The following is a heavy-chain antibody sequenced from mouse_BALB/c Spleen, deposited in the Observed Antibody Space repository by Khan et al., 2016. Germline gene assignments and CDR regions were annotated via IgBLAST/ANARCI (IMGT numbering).Heavy chain of an antibody. CDR1: GFNIKDYY. J-gene: IGHJ3*01. CDR2: IDPENGDT. Sequence: VQLQQSGAELVRSGASVKLSCTASGFNIKDYYMHWVKQRPEQGLEWIGWIDPENGDTEYAPKFQGKATMTADTSSNTAYLQLSSLTSEDTAVYYCNALFSSFAYWGQGTLVTVSA. V-gene: IGHV14-4*02. CDR3: NALFSSFAY.